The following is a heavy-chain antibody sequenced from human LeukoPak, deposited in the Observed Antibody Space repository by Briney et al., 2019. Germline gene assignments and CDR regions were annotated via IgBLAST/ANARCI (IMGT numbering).Heavy chain of an antibody. V-gene: IGHV3-20*04. CDR3: ARDRSSWPIDY. CDR1: GFTFDDYA. D-gene: IGHD6-13*01. J-gene: IGHJ4*02. Sequence: GGSLRLSCAASGFTFDDYAMTWVRQAPGRGLEWVSGINWNGGSTGYADSVKGRFTISRDNAKNSLYLQMNSLRAEDTAVYYCARDRSSWPIDYWGQGTLVTVSS. CDR2: INWNGGST.